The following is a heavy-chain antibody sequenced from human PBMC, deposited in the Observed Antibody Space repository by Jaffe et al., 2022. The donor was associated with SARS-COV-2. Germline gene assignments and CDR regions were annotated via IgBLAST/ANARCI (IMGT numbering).Heavy chain of an antibody. CDR1: GFTFDDYT. Sequence: EVQLVESGGVVVQPGGSLRLSCAASGFTFDDYTMHWVRQAPGKGLEWVSLISWDGGSTYYADSVKGRFTISRDNSKNSLYLQMNSLRTEDTALYYCAKDMTIAAEDYYYGMDVWGQGTTVTVSS. CDR2: ISWDGGST. CDR3: AKDMTIAAEDYYYGMDV. V-gene: IGHV3-43*01. D-gene: IGHD6-13*01. J-gene: IGHJ6*02.